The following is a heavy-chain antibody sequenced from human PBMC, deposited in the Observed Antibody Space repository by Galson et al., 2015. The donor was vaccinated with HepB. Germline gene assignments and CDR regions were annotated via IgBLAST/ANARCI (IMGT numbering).Heavy chain of an antibody. D-gene: IGHD1-14*01. CDR3: ARNHTHDSYIDQ. CDR1: GFIFSTYG. V-gene: IGHV3-33*01. J-gene: IGHJ4*02. Sequence: SLRLSCAASGFIFSTYGMHWVRQAPGKGLEWVAVIWYDASTSYYADSVKGRFTISRDNTKNILYLQMNSLTADDTAVYHCARNHTHDSYIDQWGQGTLVTVSS. CDR2: IWYDASTS.